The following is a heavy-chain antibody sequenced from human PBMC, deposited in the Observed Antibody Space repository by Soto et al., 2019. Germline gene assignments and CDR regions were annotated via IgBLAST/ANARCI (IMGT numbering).Heavy chain of an antibody. V-gene: IGHV1-69*13. CDR3: ERPDEGGYSSTHHYYSVLAF. D-gene: IGHD3-22*01. Sequence: SVKVSCKASGGTFRSYSISCVRQAPGQGLEWMGGIIPIFDITNYAQKFQGRVTITADESTSTAYMELSSLGSDDTAVYYCERPDEGGYSSTHHYYSVLAFWGKGTTVPVS. J-gene: IGHJ6*04. CDR2: IIPIFDIT. CDR1: GGTFRSYS.